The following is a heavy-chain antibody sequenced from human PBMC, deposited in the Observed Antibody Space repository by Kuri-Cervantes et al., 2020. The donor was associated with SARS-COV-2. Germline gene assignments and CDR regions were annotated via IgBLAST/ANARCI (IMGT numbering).Heavy chain of an antibody. CDR2: IRSKAYGGTT. Sequence: GESLKISCAASGFTFSSYSMSWVRQAPGKGLEWVGFIRSKAYGGTTEYAASVKGRFTISRDDSKSIAYLQMNSLKTEDTAVYYCTRYDFWSGYYGYMDVWGKGTTVTVSS. D-gene: IGHD3-3*01. V-gene: IGHV3-49*04. J-gene: IGHJ6*03. CDR1: GFTFSSYS. CDR3: TRYDFWSGYYGYMDV.